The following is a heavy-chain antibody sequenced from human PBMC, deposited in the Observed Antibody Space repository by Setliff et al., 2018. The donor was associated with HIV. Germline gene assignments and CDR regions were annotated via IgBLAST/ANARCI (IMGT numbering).Heavy chain of an antibody. CDR3: ARQSTTSRDFDS. CDR1: YATLSTADYY. CDR2: VSYTGTT. J-gene: IGHJ4*02. V-gene: IGHV4-30-4*01. Sequence: PSLTCTASYATLSTADYYWTWIRQPPGKGLEWIGFVSYTGTTRYSPSLRSRISISIDASKNKFSLQLSSVTAADTAVYYCARQSTTSRDFDSWGQGTLVTVSS. D-gene: IGHD2-2*01.